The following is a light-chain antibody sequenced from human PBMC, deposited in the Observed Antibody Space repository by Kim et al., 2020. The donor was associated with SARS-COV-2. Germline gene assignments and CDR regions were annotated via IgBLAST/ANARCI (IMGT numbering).Light chain of an antibody. V-gene: IGLV3-9*01. CDR2: RDS. CDR3: QVWDSSTAWV. CDR1: RGREN. J-gene: IGLJ3*02. Sequence: ALGKAGQDYLGGKHRGRENVHWYQKKPGQAPVLVIYRDSNRPSGIPERFSGSNSGNTATLTISRAQAGDEADYYCQVWDSSTAWVFGGGTQLTVL.